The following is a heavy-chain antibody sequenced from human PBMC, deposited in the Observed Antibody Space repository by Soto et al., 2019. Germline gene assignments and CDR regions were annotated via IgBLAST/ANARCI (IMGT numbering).Heavy chain of an antibody. J-gene: IGHJ6*02. CDR1: GGSISSGDYY. Sequence: SETLSLTCIVSGGSISSGDYYWSWIRQSPGKGLEWIGYIYYSGTTYYNPSLKSRLSISVDTTKNQFSLKLTSVTAADTAVYYCARDTAATFDNYSGMDVWGQGTTVTVSS. CDR2: IYYSGTT. V-gene: IGHV4-30-4*01. D-gene: IGHD2-15*01. CDR3: ARDTAATFDNYSGMDV.